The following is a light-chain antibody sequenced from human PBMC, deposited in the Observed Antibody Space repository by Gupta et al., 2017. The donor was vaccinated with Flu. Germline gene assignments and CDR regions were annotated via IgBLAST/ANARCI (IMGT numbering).Light chain of an antibody. CDR1: QSVSFY. CDR3: QQRSSWPMT. J-gene: IGKJ3*01. CDR2: GTA. Sequence: EVVLTHSPATLSLSPGERATLSCRASQSVSFYLAWFQQKPGQAPRLLIYGTANRATGVTARFSGSGYGTDFTLIISSLEPEDFAVYYCQQRSSWPMTFGPGTKVDIK. V-gene: IGKV3-11*01.